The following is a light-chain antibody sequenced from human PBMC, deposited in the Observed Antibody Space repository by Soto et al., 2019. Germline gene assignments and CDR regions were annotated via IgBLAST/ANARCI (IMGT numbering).Light chain of an antibody. CDR1: HRLLYSSNNKNY. CDR2: WAS. V-gene: IGKV4-1*01. CDR3: QQYFTSSWT. J-gene: IGKJ1*01. Sequence: IVMTQSPDSLAVSLGERATINCNSIHRLLYSSNNKNYLAWFQQRKGKPPRLLLYWASTRESGVSERVKGSGYGTDSTITISSMQDEDAAVYYCQQYFTSSWTFGHGAKVDIK.